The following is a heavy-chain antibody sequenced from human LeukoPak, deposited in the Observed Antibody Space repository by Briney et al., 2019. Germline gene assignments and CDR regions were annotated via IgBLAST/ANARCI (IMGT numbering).Heavy chain of an antibody. D-gene: IGHD3-3*01. CDR1: GGSISSSSYY. Sequence: SETLSLTCTVSGGSISSSSYYWGWIRQPPGKGLEWIGRIYTSGSTNYNPSLKSRVTMSVDTSKNQFSLKLSSVTAADTAVYYCARDAHYDFWSGWDYWGQGTLVTVSS. J-gene: IGHJ4*02. CDR2: IYTSGST. CDR3: ARDAHYDFWSGWDY. V-gene: IGHV4-39*07.